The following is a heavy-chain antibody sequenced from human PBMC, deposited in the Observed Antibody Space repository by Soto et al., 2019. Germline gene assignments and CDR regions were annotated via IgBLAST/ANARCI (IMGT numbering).Heavy chain of an antibody. CDR3: ARGVGYCSSTSCPDAFDI. CDR1: GYTFTSYD. D-gene: IGHD2-2*01. J-gene: IGHJ3*02. V-gene: IGHV1-8*01. Sequence: ASVKVSCKASGYTFTSYDINWVRQATGQGLEWMGWMNPNSGNTGYAQKFQGRVTMTRNTSISTAYMELSSLRSEDTAVYYCARGVGYCSSTSCPDAFDIWGQGTMVTVSS. CDR2: MNPNSGNT.